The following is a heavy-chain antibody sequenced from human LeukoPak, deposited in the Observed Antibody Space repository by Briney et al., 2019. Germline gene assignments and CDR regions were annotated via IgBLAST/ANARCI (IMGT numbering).Heavy chain of an antibody. J-gene: IGHJ3*02. D-gene: IGHD3-3*01. CDR3: ASPLRFLEWLDDAFDI. V-gene: IGHV1-69*01. CDR2: IIPIFGTA. Sequence: SVKVSCKASGGTFSSYAISWVRQAPGQGLEWMGGIIPIFGTANYAQKFQGRVTITADESTSTAYMELSSLRSEDTAVYYCASPLRFLEWLDDAFDIWGQGAMVTVSS. CDR1: GGTFSSYA.